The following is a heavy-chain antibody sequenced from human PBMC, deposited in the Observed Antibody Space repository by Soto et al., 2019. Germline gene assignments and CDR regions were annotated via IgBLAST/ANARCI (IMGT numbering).Heavy chain of an antibody. CDR1: GFTFSSYA. CDR2: ISYDGSNK. V-gene: IGHV3-30-3*01. Sequence: QVQLVESGGGVVQPGRSLRLSCAASGFTFSSYAMHWVRQAPGKGLEWVAVISYDGSNKYYADSVKGRFTISRDNSKNXXYLQMNSLRAEDTAVYYCARTYSSSWNYYYYGMDVWGQGTTVTVSS. D-gene: IGHD6-13*01. CDR3: ARTYSSSWNYYYYGMDV. J-gene: IGHJ6*02.